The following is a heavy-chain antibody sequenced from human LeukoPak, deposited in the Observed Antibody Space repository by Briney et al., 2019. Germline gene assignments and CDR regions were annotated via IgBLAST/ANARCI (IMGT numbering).Heavy chain of an antibody. CDR2: IEASGGAT. J-gene: IGHJ5*02. Sequence: GGSLRLSCAASGFTFSGYAMYWVRRAPGKGLEWVSSIEASGGATYYADSVKGRFTISRDNAKNTFYLQMNSLRAEDTALYYCAKGSGSAWYGWFAPWGQGTLVTVSS. CDR3: AKGSGSAWYGWFAP. CDR1: GFTFSGYA. D-gene: IGHD6-19*01. V-gene: IGHV3-23*01.